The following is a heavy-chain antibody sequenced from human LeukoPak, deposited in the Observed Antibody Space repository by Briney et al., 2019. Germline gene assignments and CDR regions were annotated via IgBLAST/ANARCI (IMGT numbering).Heavy chain of an antibody. CDR3: ARDILRRPSVEMATIDSGGMDV. CDR1: GGTFSSYA. D-gene: IGHD5-24*01. Sequence: SVKVSCKASGGTFSSYAISWVRQAPGQGLEWMGRIIPILGIANYAQKFQGRVTITADKSTSTAYMELSSLRSEDTAVYYCARDILRRPSVEMATIDSGGMDVWGQGTTVTVSS. J-gene: IGHJ6*02. CDR2: IIPILGIA. V-gene: IGHV1-69*04.